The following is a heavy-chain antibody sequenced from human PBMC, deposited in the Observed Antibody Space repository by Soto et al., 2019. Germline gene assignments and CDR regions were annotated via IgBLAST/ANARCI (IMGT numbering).Heavy chain of an antibody. CDR2: INPNSGGT. CDR3: ARAGIAAAGSGEYAMDV. Sequence: QVHLVQSGAEVRKPGASVKVSCKTSGYTFTGYYVHWVRQAPGQGLEWMGWINPNSGGTKFAQNFQGRVTMTRDTSISTALMDLSRLRSDDTAVYYCARAGIAAAGSGEYAMDVWGQGTTVTVSS. CDR1: GYTFTGYY. D-gene: IGHD6-13*01. V-gene: IGHV1-2*02. J-gene: IGHJ6*02.